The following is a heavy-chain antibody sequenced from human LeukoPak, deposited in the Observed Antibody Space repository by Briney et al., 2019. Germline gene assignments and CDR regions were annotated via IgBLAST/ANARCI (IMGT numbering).Heavy chain of an antibody. CDR2: IRGSGGNT. CDR1: GFTFSSYA. J-gene: IGHJ4*02. CDR3: AKDQRFLEWLYAY. D-gene: IGHD3-3*01. V-gene: IGHV3-23*01. Sequence: PGGSLRLSCAASGFTFSSYAMSWVRQAPGKGLEWVSAIRGSGGNTYYADSVKGRFTISRDNSKNTLYLQMNSLRAEDTAVYYCAKDQRFLEWLYAYWGQGTLVTVSS.